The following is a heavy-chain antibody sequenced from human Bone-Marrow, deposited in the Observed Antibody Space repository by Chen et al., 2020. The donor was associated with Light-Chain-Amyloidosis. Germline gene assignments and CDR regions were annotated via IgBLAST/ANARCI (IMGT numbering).Heavy chain of an antibody. CDR3: AKEASTGYYRTADY. D-gene: IGHD3-22*01. J-gene: IGHJ4*02. CDR2: ITYCGTNQ. V-gene: IGHV3-30*18. Sequence: QVQLVESGGGVVQPGGSLRLSCAASGFTFSSCGMHWVRQAPGKGLEWLAVITYCGTNQYYADSVRGRFSIFTDNSKNIVYLQMSGLRTEDTAVYYCAKEASTGYYRTADYWGQGTLVTVSS. CDR1: GFTFSSCG.